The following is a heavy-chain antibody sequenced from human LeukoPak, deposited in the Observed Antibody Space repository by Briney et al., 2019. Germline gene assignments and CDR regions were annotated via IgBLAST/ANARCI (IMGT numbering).Heavy chain of an antibody. CDR3: ARGGGDNWFDP. CDR2: INHSGST. D-gene: IGHD3-10*01. CDR1: GGSFSVYY. Sequence: SETLSLTCAVYGGSFSVYYWSWIRQPPGKGLEWIGEINHSGSTNYNPSLTSRVTISVDTSKNQFSLKLSSVTAADTAVYYCARGGGDNWFDPWGQGTLVTVSS. J-gene: IGHJ5*02. V-gene: IGHV4-34*01.